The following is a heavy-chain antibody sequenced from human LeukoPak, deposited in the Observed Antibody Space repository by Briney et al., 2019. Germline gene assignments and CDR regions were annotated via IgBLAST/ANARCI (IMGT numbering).Heavy chain of an antibody. CDR3: ASGSSTFDF. D-gene: IGHD2/OR15-2a*01. CDR2: IHTSGST. J-gene: IGHJ4*02. V-gene: IGHV4-61*02. CDR1: GGSISSGSYY. Sequence: SETLSLTCTVSGGSISSGSYYWQWIRQPAGKGLEWIGRIHTSGSTNYNPSLKSRVTISVDTSKNQLSLKLSSVTAADTAVYYCASGSSTFDFWGQGTLVTVSS.